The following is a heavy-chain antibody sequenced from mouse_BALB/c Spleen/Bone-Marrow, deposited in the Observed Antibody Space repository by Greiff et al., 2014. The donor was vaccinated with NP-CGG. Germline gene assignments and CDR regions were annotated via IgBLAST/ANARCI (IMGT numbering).Heavy chain of an antibody. D-gene: IGHD1-2*01. Sequence: EVKLMESGGGLVQPGGSLKFSCATSGFTFSDYYMYWVRQTPEKRLEWVAYISNGGGSTYYPDTVKGRFTISRDNAKNTLYLQMSRLKSEDTAMYYCARGGDSLLRLRSMDYWGQGTSVTVSS. CDR1: GFTFSDYY. CDR2: ISNGGGST. V-gene: IGHV5-12*02. CDR3: ARGGDSLLRLRSMDY. J-gene: IGHJ4*01.